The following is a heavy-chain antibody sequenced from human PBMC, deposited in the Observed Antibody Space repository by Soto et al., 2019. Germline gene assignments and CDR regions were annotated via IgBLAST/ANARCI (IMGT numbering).Heavy chain of an antibody. V-gene: IGHV4-34*01. D-gene: IGHD5-12*01. J-gene: IGHJ4*02. CDR2: INHSGST. CDR1: GGSFSGYY. Sequence: SETLSLTCAVYGGSFSGYYWSWIRQPPGKGLEWIGEINHSGSTNYNPSLKSRVTISVDTSKNQFSLKLSSVTAADTAVYYCARGRRLATLIAAILRSPGFDYWGQGTLVTVSS. CDR3: ARGRRLATLIAAILRSPGFDY.